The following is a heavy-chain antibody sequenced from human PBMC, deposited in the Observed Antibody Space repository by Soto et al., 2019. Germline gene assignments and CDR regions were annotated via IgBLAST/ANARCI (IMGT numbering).Heavy chain of an antibody. J-gene: IGHJ4*02. CDR2: IYYSGST. CDR1: GDSISSGGYS. V-gene: IGHV4-30-2*03. D-gene: IGHD5-12*01. Sequence: PSETLSLTCAVSGDSISSGGYSWTWIRQPPGKGLEWIGSIYYSGSTYYNPSLKSRVTMSVDTSKNQFSLNLNSVTAADTAVYYCARLSGYGDVWGQGTLV. CDR3: ARLSGYGDV.